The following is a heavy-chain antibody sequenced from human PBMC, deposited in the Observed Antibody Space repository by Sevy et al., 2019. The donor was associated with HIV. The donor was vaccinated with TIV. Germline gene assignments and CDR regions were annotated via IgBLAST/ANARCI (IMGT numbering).Heavy chain of an antibody. CDR1: GFTFSSYW. V-gene: IGHV3-7*01. Sequence: GGSLRLSCAASGFTFSSYWMSWVRQAPGKGLEWVANIKQDGSEKYYVDSVKGRFTISRDNAKNSLYLQRNSLRAEDTAVYYCATVVAPAGTHWRYYGMDVWGQGTTVTVSS. CDR3: ATVVAPAGTHWRYYGMDV. J-gene: IGHJ6*02. CDR2: IKQDGSEK. D-gene: IGHD2-2*01.